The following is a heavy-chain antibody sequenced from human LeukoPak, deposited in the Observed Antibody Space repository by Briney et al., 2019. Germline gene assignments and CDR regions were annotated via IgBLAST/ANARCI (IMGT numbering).Heavy chain of an antibody. CDR1: GYTFTSYG. D-gene: IGHD3-10*01. CDR2: ISAYNGNT. CDR3: ARAPLGAHMVRGVTWFDP. V-gene: IGHV1-18*01. Sequence: ASVKVSCKASGYTFTSYGISWVRQAPGQGLEWMGWISAYNGNTNYAQKFQGRVTITADESTSTAYMELSSLRSEDTAVYYCARAPLGAHMVRGVTWFDPWGQGTLVTVSS. J-gene: IGHJ5*02.